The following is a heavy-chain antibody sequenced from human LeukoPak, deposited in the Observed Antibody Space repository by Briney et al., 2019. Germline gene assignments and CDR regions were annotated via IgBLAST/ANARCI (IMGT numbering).Heavy chain of an antibody. V-gene: IGHV1-2*02. CDR2: INPNSGGT. CDR1: GYTFTIYY. D-gene: IGHD2-15*01. Sequence: ASVTVSCTASGYTFTIYYMHWVRQAPGQGLEWMGWINPNSGGTNYAQKFQGRVTMTRDTSISTAYMELSRLRSDDTAVYYCARDLGRLGYCSGGSCYHDYWGQGTLVTVSS. CDR3: ARDLGRLGYCSGGSCYHDY. J-gene: IGHJ4*02.